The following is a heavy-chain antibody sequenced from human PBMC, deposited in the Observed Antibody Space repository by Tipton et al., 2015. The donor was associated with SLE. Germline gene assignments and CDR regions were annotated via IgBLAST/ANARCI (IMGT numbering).Heavy chain of an antibody. CDR3: AREGRAAIAGRAFDI. Sequence: SLRLSCAASGFTFSSYSMNWVRQAPGKGLEWVSSISSSSSYIYYADSVKGRFTISRDNAKNSLYLQMNSLRAEDTAVYYCAREGRAAIAGRAFDIWGQGTMVTVSS. D-gene: IGHD3-10*01. V-gene: IGHV3-21*01. CDR2: ISSSSSYI. J-gene: IGHJ3*02. CDR1: GFTFSSYS.